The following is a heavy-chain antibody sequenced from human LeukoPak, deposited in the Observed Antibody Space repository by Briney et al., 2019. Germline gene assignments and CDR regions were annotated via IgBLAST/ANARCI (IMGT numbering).Heavy chain of an antibody. D-gene: IGHD3-22*01. V-gene: IGHV3-23*01. CDR1: GFTFSSYA. CDR3: AKCLGLLLLPDYYYMDV. CDR2: ISGSGGST. J-gene: IGHJ6*03. Sequence: GGSLRLSCAASGFTFSSYAMSWVRQAPGKGLEWVSAISGSGGSTYYADSVKGRFTISRDNSKNTLYLQMNSLRAEDTAVYYCAKCLGLLLLPDYYYMDVWGKGTTVTVSS.